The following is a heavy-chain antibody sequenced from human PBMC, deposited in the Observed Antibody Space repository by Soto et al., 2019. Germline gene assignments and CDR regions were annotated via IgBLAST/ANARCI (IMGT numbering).Heavy chain of an antibody. J-gene: IGHJ4*02. Sequence: ASVKVSCKASGYTFTSYALHWVRQAPGQRLEWMGWINAGNGNTKYSQKFQGRVTIARDTSASTAYIELSSLRSEDTAVYYCARDVIGSSGSYPSDHWGQGTLVTFSS. CDR2: INAGNGNT. CDR1: GYTFTSYA. CDR3: ARDVIGSSGSYPSDH. V-gene: IGHV1-3*01. D-gene: IGHD1-26*01.